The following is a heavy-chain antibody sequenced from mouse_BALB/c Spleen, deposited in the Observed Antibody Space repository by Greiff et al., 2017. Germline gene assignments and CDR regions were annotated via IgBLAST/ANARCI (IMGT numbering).Heavy chain of an antibody. Sequence: QVQLQQSGAELVRPGVSVKISCKGSGYTFTDYAMHWVKQSHAKSLEWIGVISTYYGDASYNQKFKGKATMTVDKSSSTAYMELARLTSEDSAIYYCALITTASWFAYWGQGTLVTVSA. CDR1: GYTFTDYA. J-gene: IGHJ3*01. CDR2: ISTYYGDA. V-gene: IGHV1S137*01. D-gene: IGHD1-2*01. CDR3: ALITTASWFAY.